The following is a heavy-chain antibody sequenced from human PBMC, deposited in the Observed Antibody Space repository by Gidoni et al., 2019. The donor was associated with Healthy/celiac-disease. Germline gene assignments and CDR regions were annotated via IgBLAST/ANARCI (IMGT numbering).Heavy chain of an antibody. CDR1: SYSISSGHY. CDR2: IYHSGST. Sequence: QVQLQESGPGLLKPSETLSLTCAGASYSISSGHYWGWIRHPARKGLDWIGSIYHSGSTHYNPSLMSRATISVDTSKTQFSLTLISVTAADTAVYYCARGPSGTQDYWGQGTLVTVSS. V-gene: IGHV4-38-2*01. J-gene: IGHJ4*02. CDR3: ARGPSGTQDY.